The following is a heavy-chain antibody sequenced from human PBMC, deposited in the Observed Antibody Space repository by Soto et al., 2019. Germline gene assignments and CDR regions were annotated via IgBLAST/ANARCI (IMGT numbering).Heavy chain of an antibody. CDR3: XXXXXXXXXXXTWFDP. CDR2: IWYDGSNK. J-gene: IGHJ5*02. CDR1: GFTFSSYG. Sequence: QVQLVESGGGVVQPGRSLRLSCAASGFTFSSYGMHWVRQAPGKGLEWVAVIWYDGSNKYYADSVKGRFTISRDNSKXXXXXXXXXXXXXXXXXXXXXXXXXXXXXXXTWFDPWGQGTLVTVSS. V-gene: IGHV3-33*01.